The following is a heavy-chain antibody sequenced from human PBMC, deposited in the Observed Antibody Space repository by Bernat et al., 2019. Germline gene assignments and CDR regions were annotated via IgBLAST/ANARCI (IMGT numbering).Heavy chain of an antibody. CDR3: KTGWFGVFDH. CDR1: GFTFSNAW. Sequence: EVQLVESGGGLVKPGGSLRLSCAASGFTFSNAWINWVRQALGKGLEWVGRIKSKTDGGTTDYAAPVKGRFSISRDDSKNTLYLQMNSLKTEDTAVYYCKTGWFGVFDHWGQGTLVTVSS. V-gene: IGHV3-15*07. CDR2: IKSKTDGGTT. J-gene: IGHJ4*02. D-gene: IGHD3-10*01.